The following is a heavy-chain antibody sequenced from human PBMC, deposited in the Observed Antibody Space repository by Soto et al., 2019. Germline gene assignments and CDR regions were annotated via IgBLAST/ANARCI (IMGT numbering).Heavy chain of an antibody. Sequence: QVQLQESGPGLVKPSQTLSLTCTISGCAISSGDYYWSWIRQPPGKGLECIGYLYYSGSTCYNPSLKRRVTISLDTAKNEFSLKLSSVTAADTAVYYCARAQSSGFLVSRGQGTLVTVSS. V-gene: IGHV4-30-4*01. CDR1: GCAISSGDYY. D-gene: IGHD3-10*01. J-gene: IGHJ4*02. CDR3: ARAQSSGFLVS. CDR2: LYYSGST.